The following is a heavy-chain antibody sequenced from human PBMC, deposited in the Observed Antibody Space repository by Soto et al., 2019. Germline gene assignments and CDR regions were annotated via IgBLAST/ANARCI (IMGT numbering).Heavy chain of an antibody. V-gene: IGHV4-59*08. J-gene: IGHJ6*02. CDR2: IYYSGST. CDR3: ARHRDSSGYYYVADYYYGMDV. D-gene: IGHD3-22*01. Sequence: SSETLSLTCTVSGGSISSYYWSWIRQPPGKGLEWIGYIYYSGSTNYNPSLKSRVTISVDTSKNQFSLKLSSVTAADTAVYYCARHRDSSGYYYVADYYYGMDVWGQGTTVTVSS. CDR1: GGSISSYY.